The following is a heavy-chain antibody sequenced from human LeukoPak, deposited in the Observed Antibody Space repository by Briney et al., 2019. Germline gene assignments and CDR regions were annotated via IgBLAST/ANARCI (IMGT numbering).Heavy chain of an antibody. J-gene: IGHJ4*02. D-gene: IGHD6-19*01. Sequence: GGSLRLSCAASGFTFSNAWMSWVRQAPGKGLEWVAFLRSDGSNKYYADSVKGRFTISRDNSKNTLYLQMNSLRAEDTAVYYCAKKGYSFGWRDTYYFDYWGQGTLVTVSS. CDR1: GFTFSNAW. V-gene: IGHV3-30*02. CDR3: AKKGYSFGWRDTYYFDY. CDR2: LRSDGSNK.